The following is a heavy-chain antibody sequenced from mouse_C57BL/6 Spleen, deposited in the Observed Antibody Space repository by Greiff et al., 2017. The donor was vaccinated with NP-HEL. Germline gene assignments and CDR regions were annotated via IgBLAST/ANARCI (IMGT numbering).Heavy chain of an antibody. CDR1: GYSFTGYY. V-gene: IGHV1-42*01. CDR2: INPSTGGT. CDR3: ARSGQLRLRAMDY. J-gene: IGHJ4*01. Sequence: VQLQQSGPELVKPGASVKISCKASGYSFTGYYMNWVKQSPEKSLEWIGEINPSTGGTTYNQKFKATATMTVDKSSSTAYMQLKSLTSEDSAVYYGARSGQLRLRAMDYWGQGTSVTVSS. D-gene: IGHD3-2*02.